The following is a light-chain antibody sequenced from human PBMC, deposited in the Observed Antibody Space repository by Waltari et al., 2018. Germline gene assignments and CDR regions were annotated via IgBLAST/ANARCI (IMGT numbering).Light chain of an antibody. CDR2: DTS. Sequence: EIVLTQSPAILSLSPGERASLSCRASQSVTNYLAWYQQKPGQAPRLLIYDTSNRATDIPARFIGSCFGTDFTLTISSLEPEDFAVYYCQQRRDWPLTFGGGTKVEIK. CDR1: QSVTNY. J-gene: IGKJ4*01. V-gene: IGKV3-11*01. CDR3: QQRRDWPLT.